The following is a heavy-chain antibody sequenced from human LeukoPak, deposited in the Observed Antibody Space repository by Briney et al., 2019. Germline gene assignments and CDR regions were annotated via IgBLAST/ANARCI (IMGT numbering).Heavy chain of an antibody. D-gene: IGHD1-26*01. CDR1: GGSFSGYY. V-gene: IGHV4-34*01. J-gene: IGHJ4*02. CDR3: ARVNQRELLYGY. CDR2: INHSGST. Sequence: SETLSLTCAVYGGSFSGYYWSWIRQPPGKGLEWIGEINHSGSTNYNPSLKSRVTISVDTSKNQFSLKLSSVTAADTAVYYCARVNQRELLYGYWGQGTLVTVSS.